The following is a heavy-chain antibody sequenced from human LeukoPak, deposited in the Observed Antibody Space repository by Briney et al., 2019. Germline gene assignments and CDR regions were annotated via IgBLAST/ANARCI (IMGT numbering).Heavy chain of an antibody. Sequence: ASVKVSCKXSGYTFTDYYMHWVQQAPGKGLEWMGLVDPEDGETIYAEKFQGRVTITADTSTDTAYMELSSLRSEDTAVYYCATAAAGSHFDYWGQGTLVTVSS. V-gene: IGHV1-69-2*01. CDR2: VDPEDGET. CDR1: GYTFTDYY. CDR3: ATAAAGSHFDY. J-gene: IGHJ4*02. D-gene: IGHD6-13*01.